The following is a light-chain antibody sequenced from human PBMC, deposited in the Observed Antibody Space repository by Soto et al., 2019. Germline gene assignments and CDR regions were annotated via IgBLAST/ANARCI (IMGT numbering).Light chain of an antibody. CDR1: QSISSW. Sequence: DIQMTQSPSTLSASVGDRVTITCRASQSISSWLAWYQQKPGKAPKLLIYDASSLESGVPSRFSGSGSGTEFTLTISSLQPDDFATYYCQQQGTFGQGTKVDI. J-gene: IGKJ1*01. CDR3: QQQGT. CDR2: DAS. V-gene: IGKV1-5*01.